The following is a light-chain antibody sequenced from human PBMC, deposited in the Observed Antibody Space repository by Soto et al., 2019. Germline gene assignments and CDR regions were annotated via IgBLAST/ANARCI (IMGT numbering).Light chain of an antibody. Sequence: DIQMTQSPSSLSASVGDRVTITCRASQSISRNLNWYQHKPEKAPKLLMYAASSLQNGIPSRLSGGGSGTEFTLTINSLQHEDFAHYYCQQSYTTASITFGQGTRLETK. J-gene: IGKJ5*01. V-gene: IGKV1-39*01. CDR2: AAS. CDR3: QQSYTTASIT. CDR1: QSISRN.